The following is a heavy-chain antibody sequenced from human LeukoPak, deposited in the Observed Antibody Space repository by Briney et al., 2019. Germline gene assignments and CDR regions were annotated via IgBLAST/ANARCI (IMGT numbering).Heavy chain of an antibody. CDR2: FYYSGST. J-gene: IGHJ4*02. V-gene: IGHV4-59*01. D-gene: IGHD6-19*01. CDR1: GGSISSYH. Sequence: SETLSLTCTVSGGSISSYHWSWIRQPPGKGLEWIGYFYYSGSTNYNPSLKSRVTISVDTSKSQFSLKLSSVTAADTAMYYCARFIAVAGVGYFDYWGQGTLVTVSS. CDR3: ARFIAVAGVGYFDY.